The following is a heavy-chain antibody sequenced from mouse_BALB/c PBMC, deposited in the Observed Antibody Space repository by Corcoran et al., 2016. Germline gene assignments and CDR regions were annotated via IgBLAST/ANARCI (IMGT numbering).Heavy chain of an antibody. D-gene: IGHD1-1*01. J-gene: IGHJ1*01. V-gene: IGHV1-66*01. CDR2: IFPGSGNT. CDR1: GYSFTSYY. Sequence: QVQLQQSGPELVKPGASVKISCKASGYSFTSYYIHWVKQRPGQGLAWIGWIFPGSGNTKYNEKFKGKATLTADTSSSTAYMQLSSLTSEDSAVYFCARFYGSSYVKYFDVWGAGTTVTVSS. CDR3: ARFYGSSYVKYFDV.